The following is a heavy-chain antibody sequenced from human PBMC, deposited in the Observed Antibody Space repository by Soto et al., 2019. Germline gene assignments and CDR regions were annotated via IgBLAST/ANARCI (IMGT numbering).Heavy chain of an antibody. V-gene: IGHV3-74*01. CDR1: GFTFSSYW. CDR2: INSDGSST. J-gene: IGHJ6*02. Sequence: EVQLVESGGGLVQPGGSLRLSCAASGFTFSSYWMHWVRQAPGKGLVWVSRINSDGSSTSYADSVKGRFTISRDNAKNTLYLQKNSLRAEDTAVYYCARGGGGSTGGMDVWGQGTTVTVSS. CDR3: ARGGGGSTGGMDV. D-gene: IGHD1-26*01.